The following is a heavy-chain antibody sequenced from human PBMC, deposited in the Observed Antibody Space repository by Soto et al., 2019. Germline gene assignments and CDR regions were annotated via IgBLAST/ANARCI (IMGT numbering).Heavy chain of an antibody. CDR3: ARANGDFDY. V-gene: IGHV1-8*01. Sequence: QVQLVQSGAEVKKPGASVKVSCKASGYTLTSYDINWVRQATGQGLEWMGWMNPNSGGRGYAQKFKGRVTMTRDTSKSTAYMELSSLRSEDTAMYYCARANGDFDYWGQGTLVTVSS. CDR2: MNPNSGGR. D-gene: IGHD4-17*01. CDR1: GYTLTSYD. J-gene: IGHJ4*02.